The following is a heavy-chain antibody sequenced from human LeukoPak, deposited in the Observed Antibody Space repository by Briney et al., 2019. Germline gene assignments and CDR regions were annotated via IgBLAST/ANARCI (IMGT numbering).Heavy chain of an antibody. Sequence: SEPLSLTCTASGDSLSSGLYYWCWIRQPPGKGLTWIGSVYYSGSTLFSASFENRVAMPVDRSKNQFSLKLNSVTAADTATYYCARLCQVTTEYWGQGILVTVAS. J-gene: IGHJ4*02. CDR3: ARLCQVTTEY. CDR1: GDSLSSGLYY. V-gene: IGHV4-39*01. CDR2: VYYSGST. D-gene: IGHD2-21*02.